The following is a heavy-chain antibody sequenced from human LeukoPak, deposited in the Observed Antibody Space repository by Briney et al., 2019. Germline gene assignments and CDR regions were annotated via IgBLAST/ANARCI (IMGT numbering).Heavy chain of an antibody. CDR3: ARNYDFWSGYLSY. CDR1: GFTFSSYG. CDR2: IYSGGST. Sequence: GGSLRLSCAASGFTFSSYGMHWVRQAPGKGLEWVSLIYSGGSTHYADSVKGRFTISRDNSKNTLYLQMNSLRAEDTAVYYCARNYDFWSGYLSYWGQGTLVTVSS. J-gene: IGHJ4*02. D-gene: IGHD3-3*01. V-gene: IGHV3-66*01.